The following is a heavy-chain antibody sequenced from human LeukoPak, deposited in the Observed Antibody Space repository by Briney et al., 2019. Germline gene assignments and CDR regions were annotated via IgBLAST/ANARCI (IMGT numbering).Heavy chain of an antibody. D-gene: IGHD3-3*01. J-gene: IGHJ4*02. Sequence: PGGSLRLSCAASGFTFSTYWMSWVRQAPGKGLEWVANIKKDGSEKYYVDSVKGRFTISRDNAKNSLYLQMNSLRAEDTAVYYCARGGGFGYDFWSGQGSYYFDYGGQGTLVTVSS. CDR3: ARGGGFGYDFWSGQGSYYFDY. CDR2: IKKDGSEK. V-gene: IGHV3-7*01. CDR1: GFTFSTYW.